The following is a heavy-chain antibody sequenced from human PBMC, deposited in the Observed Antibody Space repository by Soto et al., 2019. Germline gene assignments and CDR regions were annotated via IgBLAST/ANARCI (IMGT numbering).Heavy chain of an antibody. CDR1: GFIFRTFD. V-gene: IGHV3-30*18. Sequence: PGGSLRLSCAASGFIFRTFDMHWVRQTPGRGLEWVALIAHDGSHEHHADSVKGRFTISRDNSKDTLYLQMNSLRSDDTGVYYCAQDMGITLSGMDPNYWGQGIEVTVSS. CDR3: AQDMGITLSGMDPNY. D-gene: IGHD2-2*03. CDR2: IAHDGSHE. J-gene: IGHJ4*02.